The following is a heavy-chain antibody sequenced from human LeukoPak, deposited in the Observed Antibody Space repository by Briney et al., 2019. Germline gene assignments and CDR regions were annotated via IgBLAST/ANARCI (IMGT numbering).Heavy chain of an antibody. Sequence: GGSLRLSCTASGFTFGDYAMSWVRQAPGKGLEWVAVISYDGSNKYYADSVKGRFTISRDNSKNTLYLQMNSLRAEDTAVYYCARGYVGIQLWLQDYWGQGTLVTVSS. CDR3: ARGYVGIQLWLQDY. CDR1: GFTFGDYA. D-gene: IGHD5-18*01. CDR2: ISYDGSNK. J-gene: IGHJ4*02. V-gene: IGHV3-30-3*01.